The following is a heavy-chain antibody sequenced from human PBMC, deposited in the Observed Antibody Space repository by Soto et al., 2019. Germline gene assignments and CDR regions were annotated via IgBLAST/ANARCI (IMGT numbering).Heavy chain of an antibody. J-gene: IGHJ4*02. D-gene: IGHD3-10*01. CDR2: VSKDGSVK. V-gene: IGHV3-30-3*01. Sequence: PGGSLRLSCEGSGFTFSRHALHWVRQAPGKGLEWVAVVSKDGSVKYWIESVKGRFTLSRDNSKNTVYLEMNGLRPEDTGVYYCVRSRSGAVADSFDLWGQGTLVTVSS. CDR3: VRSRSGAVADSFDL. CDR1: GFTFSRHA.